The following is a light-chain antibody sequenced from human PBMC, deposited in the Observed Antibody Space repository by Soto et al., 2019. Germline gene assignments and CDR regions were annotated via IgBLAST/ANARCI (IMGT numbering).Light chain of an antibody. CDR1: QSISSW. V-gene: IGKV1-5*03. Sequence: DIQLTQSPSTLSPSVGDRVTITCRASQSISSWLAWYQQKPGKAPKLLIYKASSLQSGVPSRFSGSGSGTEFTLTLSSLQPDDFATYYCQQYNSYPHTFGQGTKLEIK. CDR3: QQYNSYPHT. CDR2: KAS. J-gene: IGKJ2*01.